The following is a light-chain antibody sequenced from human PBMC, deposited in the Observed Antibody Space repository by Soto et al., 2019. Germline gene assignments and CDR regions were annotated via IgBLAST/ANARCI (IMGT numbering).Light chain of an antibody. V-gene: IGLV2-14*01. CDR1: SSDVGGYNY. CDR3: SSYPSSGNYV. J-gene: IGLJ1*01. Sequence: QSVLTQPASVSGSPGQSITISCTGTSSDVGGYNYVSWYQQHLGKAPKLLIYDVINRPSGVSNRFSGSKSGNTASLTISGLQAEDEADYYCSSYPSSGNYVFGTGTKVTVL. CDR2: DVI.